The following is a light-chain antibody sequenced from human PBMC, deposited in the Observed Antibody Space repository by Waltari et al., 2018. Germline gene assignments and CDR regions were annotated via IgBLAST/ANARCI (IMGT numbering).Light chain of an antibody. J-gene: IGLJ1*01. Sequence: SSVLPQPPSVSVAPVETARLPCRGNNIESQSVNLYRQRPGQAPVVVISYDNDRAAGIPERFSGSNSGNTATLTISRVEAGDEADYYCQVWDANTDPGVFGTGTEVTVL. CDR2: YDN. CDR1: NIESQS. CDR3: QVWDANTDPGV. V-gene: IGLV3-21*01.